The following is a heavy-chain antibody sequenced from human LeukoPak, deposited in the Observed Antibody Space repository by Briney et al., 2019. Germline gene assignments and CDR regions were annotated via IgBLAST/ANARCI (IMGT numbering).Heavy chain of an antibody. J-gene: IGHJ6*03. CDR3: ARVGWVAAIHYMDV. CDR2: ISWNSGNI. V-gene: IGHV3-9*01. Sequence: GRSLRLSCAASGFTFDDYAMHWVRQAPGKGLEGVSGISWNSGNIGYADSVKGRFTISRDNAKNSLYLQMSSLRAEDTAVYYCARVGWVAAIHYMDVWGKGTTVTVSS. CDR1: GFTFDDYA. D-gene: IGHD2-15*01.